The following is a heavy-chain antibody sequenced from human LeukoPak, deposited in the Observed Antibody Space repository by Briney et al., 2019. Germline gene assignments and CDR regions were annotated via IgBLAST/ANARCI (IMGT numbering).Heavy chain of an antibody. CDR1: GFTFSDYA. D-gene: IGHD2-15*01. V-gene: IGHV3-64*02. Sequence: GGALRLSCAASGFTFSDYAMHWVRQAPGKGMEYVSTISSNGASTYYADSVKGRFTISRDNSKNTLYLQMGSLRAEDVAVYYCARGVVVSATPDYWGQGTLVTVSS. CDR3: ARGVVVSATPDY. J-gene: IGHJ4*02. CDR2: ISSNGAST.